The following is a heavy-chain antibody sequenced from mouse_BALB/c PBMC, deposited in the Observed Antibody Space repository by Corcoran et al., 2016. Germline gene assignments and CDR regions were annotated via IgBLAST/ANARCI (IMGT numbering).Heavy chain of an antibody. J-gene: IGHJ2*01. CDR3: ARCGITTFDY. CDR1: GYTFTDYN. Sequence: EVLLQQSGPELVKPGASVQITCKASGYTFTDYNMDWVKQSHGKSLEWIGDINPRSRGTIYNQTFEGRATLTVDKSSSTAYMELRSLTSEDTAVYYCARCGITTFDYWGQGTTVTVSS. V-gene: IGHV1-18*01. D-gene: IGHD1-1*01. CDR2: INPRSRGT.